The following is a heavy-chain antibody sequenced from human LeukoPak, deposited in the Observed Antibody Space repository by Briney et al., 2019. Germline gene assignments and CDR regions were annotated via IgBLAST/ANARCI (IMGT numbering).Heavy chain of an antibody. CDR3: ARSFRAVYYFDY. V-gene: IGHV1-18*01. Sequence: ASVKVSCKASGYTFTSYGISWVRQAPGQGLEWMGWISAYNGNTNYAQKLQGRVTITRDTSASTAYMELSSLRSEDTAVYYCARSFRAVYYFDYWGQGTLVTVSS. CDR1: GYTFTSYG. D-gene: IGHD3-10*01. CDR2: ISAYNGNT. J-gene: IGHJ4*02.